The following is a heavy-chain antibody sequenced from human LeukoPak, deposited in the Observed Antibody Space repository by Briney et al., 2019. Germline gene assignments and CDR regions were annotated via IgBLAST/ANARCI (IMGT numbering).Heavy chain of an antibody. CDR3: AIGENSGYDYPTYGMDV. V-gene: IGHV1-3*01. CDR2: INPGNGDT. J-gene: IGHJ6*02. D-gene: IGHD5-12*01. Sequence: ASVKVSCKGSGYTFTNYAAHWVRQAPGQRLEWLGWINPGNGDTKYSQNFQGRVTVTSDTSAATAYVELNSLTSEDTAVYYCAIGENSGYDYPTYGMDVWGQGTTVTVSS. CDR1: GYTFTNYA.